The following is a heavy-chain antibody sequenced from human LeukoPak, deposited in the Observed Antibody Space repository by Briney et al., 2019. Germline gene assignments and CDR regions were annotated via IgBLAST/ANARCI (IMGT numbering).Heavy chain of an antibody. CDR1: GGTFSRYA. Sequence: GASVKVSCKASGGTFSRYAISWVRQAPGQGLEWMGGIIPIFGTANYAQKFQGRVTITADESTSTAYMELSSLRSEDTAVYYCATGDYDILTGYYTDYYFDYWGQGTLVTVSS. D-gene: IGHD3-9*01. J-gene: IGHJ4*02. CDR3: ATGDYDILTGYYTDYYFDY. CDR2: IIPIFGTA. V-gene: IGHV1-69*13.